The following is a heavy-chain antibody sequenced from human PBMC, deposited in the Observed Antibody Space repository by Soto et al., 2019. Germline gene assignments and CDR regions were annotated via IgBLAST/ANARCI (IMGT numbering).Heavy chain of an antibody. CDR3: ARESAQGEYSSSGAYYGMDV. CDR1: GYSISSGYY. Sequence: KPSETLSLTCAVSGYSISSGYYWGWIRQPPGKGLEWIGSIYHSGSTYYNPSLKSRVTISVDTSKNQFSLKLSSVTAADTAVYYCARESAQGEYSSSGAYYGMDVWGQGTTVTVSS. D-gene: IGHD6-6*01. J-gene: IGHJ6*02. CDR2: IYHSGST. V-gene: IGHV4-38-2*01.